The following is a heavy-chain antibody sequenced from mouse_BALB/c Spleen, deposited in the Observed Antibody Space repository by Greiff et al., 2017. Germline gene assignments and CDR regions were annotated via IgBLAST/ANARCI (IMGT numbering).Heavy chain of an antibody. Sequence: VQLVESGPSLVQPSQSLSITCTVSGFSLTSYGVHWVRQSPGKGLEWLGVIWRGGSTDYNAAFMSRLSITKDNSKSQVFFKMNSLQADDTAIYYCAKDPDGYYVSYAMDYWGQGTSVTVSS. CDR3: AKDPDGYYVSYAMDY. J-gene: IGHJ4*01. CDR2: IWRGGST. CDR1: GFSLTSYG. V-gene: IGHV2-5-1*01. D-gene: IGHD2-3*01.